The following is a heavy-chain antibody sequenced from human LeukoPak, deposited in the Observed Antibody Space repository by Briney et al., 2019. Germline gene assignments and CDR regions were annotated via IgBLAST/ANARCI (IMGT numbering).Heavy chain of an antibody. Sequence: GESPKISCKGSGYSFTSYWIGWLRQMPGKGLEWMGIIYPGDSDTRYSPSFQGQVTISADKSISTAYLQWSSLKASDTAMYYCARRRSIAAHNWFDPWGQGTLVTVSS. CDR3: ARRRSIAAHNWFDP. CDR2: IYPGDSDT. J-gene: IGHJ5*02. CDR1: GYSFTSYW. V-gene: IGHV5-51*01. D-gene: IGHD6-6*01.